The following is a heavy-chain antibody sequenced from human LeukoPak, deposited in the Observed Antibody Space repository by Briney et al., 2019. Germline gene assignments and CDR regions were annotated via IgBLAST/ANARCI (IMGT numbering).Heavy chain of an antibody. CDR2: IYSAGNT. CDR1: GFTVSSNY. Sequence: GGSLRLSYAASGFTVSSNYMSRVLQAPGKGLEWVSVIYSAGNTYYADSVQGRFTMSRENPENTLYLQMNSLRAEDTAVYYCARAHDRGYYYGFDYWGQGTLVTVSS. D-gene: IGHD3-22*01. J-gene: IGHJ4*02. CDR3: ARAHDRGYYYGFDY. V-gene: IGHV3-66*01.